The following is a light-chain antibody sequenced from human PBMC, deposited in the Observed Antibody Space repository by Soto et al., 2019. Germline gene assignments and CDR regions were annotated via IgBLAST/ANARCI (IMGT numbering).Light chain of an antibody. CDR3: QQVSTYPIT. J-gene: IGKJ5*01. CDR1: QGISSY. V-gene: IGKV1-9*01. Sequence: DLQLTQSPSFLSASIGDRVTITCRASQGISSYLAWYQQKPGKAPNLLIYAAFTLQSGDPSRFSGSGSGTEFTLTISSLQPEDFATYYCQQVSTYPITFGQGTRLEIK. CDR2: AAF.